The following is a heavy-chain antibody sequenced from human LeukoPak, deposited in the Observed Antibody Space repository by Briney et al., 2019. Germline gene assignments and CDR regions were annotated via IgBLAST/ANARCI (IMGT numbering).Heavy chain of an antibody. CDR3: ARVLWNGDYPRFDY. V-gene: IGHV3-NL1*01. J-gene: IGHJ4*02. D-gene: IGHD4-17*01. CDR1: GFTFSSYG. CDR2: IYSGGTT. Sequence: GGSLRLSCAASGFTFSSYGMHWVRQAPGKGLEWVSIIYSGGTTYYADSVKGRFTISRDNSKNTLYLQMNSLRAEDTAVYYCARVLWNGDYPRFDYWGQGTLVTVSS.